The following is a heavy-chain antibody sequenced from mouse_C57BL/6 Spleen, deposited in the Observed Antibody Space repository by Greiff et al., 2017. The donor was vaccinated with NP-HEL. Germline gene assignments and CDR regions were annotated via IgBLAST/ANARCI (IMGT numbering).Heavy chain of an antibody. CDR2: IRLKSDNYAT. J-gene: IGHJ2*01. CDR3: TANWEGDFDY. Sequence: EVKLMESGGGLVQPGGSMKLSCVASGFTFSNYWMNWVRQSPEKGLEWVAQIRLKSDNYATHYAESVKGRFTISRDDSKSSVYLQMNNLRAEDTGIYYCTANWEGDFDYWGQGTTLTVSS. V-gene: IGHV6-3*01. D-gene: IGHD4-1*01. CDR1: GFTFSNYW.